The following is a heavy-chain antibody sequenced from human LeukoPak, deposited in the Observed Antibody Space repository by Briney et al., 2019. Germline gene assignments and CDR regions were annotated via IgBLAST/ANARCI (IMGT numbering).Heavy chain of an antibody. V-gene: IGHV1-46*01. CDR3: AVYGSGSYYHFDY. D-gene: IGHD3-10*01. CDR1: GYTFTSHY. J-gene: IGHJ4*02. Sequence: ASVKVSCKASGYTFTSHYMHWVRQAPDQGLEWMGIISPSGGSTSYAQNFQGRVTMTRDMSTRTDYMELSSLRYEDTAVYYCAVYGSGSYYHFDYWGQGTLVTVSS. CDR2: ISPSGGST.